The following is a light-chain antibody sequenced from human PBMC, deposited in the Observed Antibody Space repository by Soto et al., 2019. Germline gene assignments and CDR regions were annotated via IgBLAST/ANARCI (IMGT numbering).Light chain of an antibody. J-gene: IGKJ2*01. CDR2: GAS. V-gene: IGKV1-39*01. CDR1: QSVVTY. Sequence: DIQMTQSPSSLSASVGDTVTVTCRASQSVVTYLNWYQQKPGKAPELLIYGASSLQSGVPSRFSGSGSRSDFTRTIKGLQPEDFATYYCQQSYRSPYTFGQGTKVDIK. CDR3: QQSYRSPYT.